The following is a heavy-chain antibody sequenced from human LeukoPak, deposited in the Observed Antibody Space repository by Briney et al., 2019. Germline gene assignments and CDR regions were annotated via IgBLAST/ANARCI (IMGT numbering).Heavy chain of an antibody. D-gene: IGHD3-10*01. J-gene: IGHJ6*02. Sequence: GRSLRLSCAASGFTFSNYGMTWVRQAPGKGLEWVAVISYDGSNRHYADSVKGRFNISSDNSENTLYLQMNSLRPEDTAVYYCAKVRLAYYGSGRRYGMDVWGQGTTVTVSS. CDR1: GFTFSNYG. V-gene: IGHV3-30*18. CDR2: ISYDGSNR. CDR3: AKVRLAYYGSGRRYGMDV.